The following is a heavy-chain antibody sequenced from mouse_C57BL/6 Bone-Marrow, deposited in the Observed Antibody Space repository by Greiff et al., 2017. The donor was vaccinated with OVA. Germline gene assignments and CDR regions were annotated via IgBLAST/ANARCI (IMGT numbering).Heavy chain of an antibody. CDR1: GFSLTSYG. V-gene: IGHV2-2*01. CDR2: IWSGGST. D-gene: IGHD4-1*02. Sequence: VQLQQSGPGLVQPSQSLSITCTVSGFSLTSYGVHWVRQSPGKGLEWLGVIWSGGSTDYNAAFISRLSISKDNSKSQVFFKMNSLQADDTDIYYCASPNWDHWYFDVWGTGTTVTVSS. J-gene: IGHJ1*03. CDR3: ASPNWDHWYFDV.